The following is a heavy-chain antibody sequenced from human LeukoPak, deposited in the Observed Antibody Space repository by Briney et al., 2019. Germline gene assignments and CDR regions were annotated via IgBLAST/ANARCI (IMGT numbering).Heavy chain of an antibody. CDR1: GYSFTSYW. V-gene: IGHV5-51*01. D-gene: IGHD5-12*01. Sequence: GESLQISCKGSGYSFTSYWIGWVRQMPGKGLEWMGIIYPGDSDTRYSPSFPGQDTISADKSISTAYLQWSSLKASDTGMYYCASGDSCYELKPFDYWGQGTLVTVSS. CDR2: IYPGDSDT. J-gene: IGHJ4*02. CDR3: ASGDSCYELKPFDY.